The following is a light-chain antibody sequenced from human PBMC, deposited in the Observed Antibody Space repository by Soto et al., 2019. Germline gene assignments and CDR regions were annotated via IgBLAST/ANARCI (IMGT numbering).Light chain of an antibody. CDR3: SSYTSSNTLI. CDR2: EVR. CDR1: SSDIGAYNR. J-gene: IGLJ2*01. V-gene: IGLV2-18*02. Sequence: QSVLTQPPSVSGSPGQSVTISCTGTSSDIGAYNRVSWYQQPPGTAPKLMIYEVRDRTSGVPDRFSGSKSGNTASLTISGLQAEDEAAYYCSSYTSSNTLIFGGGTKVTVL.